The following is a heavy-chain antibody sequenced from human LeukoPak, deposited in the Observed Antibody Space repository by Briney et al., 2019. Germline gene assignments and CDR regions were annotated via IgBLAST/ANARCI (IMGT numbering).Heavy chain of an antibody. CDR2: INPSGGST. CDR3: AIVAPCYYYGMDV. Sequence: ASVKVSCKASGYTFTSYYMHWVRQAPGQGLEWMGIINPSGGSTSYAQKFQGRVTMTRDTSTSTVYMELSSLRSEDTAVYYCAIVAPCYYYGMDVWGQGTTVTVSS. J-gene: IGHJ6*02. D-gene: IGHD2-21*01. V-gene: IGHV1-46*01. CDR1: GYTFTSYY.